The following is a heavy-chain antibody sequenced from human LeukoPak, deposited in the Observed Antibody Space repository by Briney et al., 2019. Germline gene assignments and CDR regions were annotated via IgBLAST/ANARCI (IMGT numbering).Heavy chain of an antibody. V-gene: IGHV3-66*01. CDR1: GFDVSDTQ. D-gene: IGHD3-16*01. Sequence: GGSLRLSCAISGFDVSDTQMSWVRQAPGKGLEWISVIYTGGGTYYADSVKGRFTISTDKSKNALTLQMNNVRAEDTAVYFCARDRMMRSPFWCFDLWGRGTLVTVSS. CDR3: ARDRMMRSPFWCFDL. J-gene: IGHJ2*01. CDR2: IYTGGGT.